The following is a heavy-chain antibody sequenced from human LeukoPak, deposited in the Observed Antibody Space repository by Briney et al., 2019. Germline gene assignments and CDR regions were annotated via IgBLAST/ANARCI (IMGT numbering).Heavy chain of an antibody. Sequence: VKPGGSLRLSCAASGFTFSSYSMNWVRQAPGKGLEWVSSISSSSSYIYYADSVKGRFTISRDNSKNTLSLQMNYLRVDDTAVFYCAKADSDTLYRNAFDIWGLGTMVTVSS. CDR3: AKADSDTLYRNAFDI. V-gene: IGHV3-21*04. D-gene: IGHD3-22*01. J-gene: IGHJ3*02. CDR2: ISSSSSYI. CDR1: GFTFSSYS.